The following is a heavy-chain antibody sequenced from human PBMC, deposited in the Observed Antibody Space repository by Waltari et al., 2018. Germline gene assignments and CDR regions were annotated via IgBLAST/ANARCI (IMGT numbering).Heavy chain of an antibody. CDR1: GFTFSSYW. D-gene: IGHD3-22*01. Sequence: EVQLVESGGGLVQPGGSLRLSCAASGFTFSSYWMSWVRQAPGKGLEWVANIKQDGSEKYYVDSVKGRFTISRDNAKNSLYLQMNSLRAEDTAVYYCVRDGRAAPYYYDSPISYWGQGTLVTVSS. J-gene: IGHJ4*02. CDR3: VRDGRAAPYYYDSPISY. CDR2: IKQDGSEK. V-gene: IGHV3-7*01.